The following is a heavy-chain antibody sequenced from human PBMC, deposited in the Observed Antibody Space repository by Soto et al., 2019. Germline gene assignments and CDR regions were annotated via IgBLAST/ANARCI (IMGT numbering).Heavy chain of an antibody. V-gene: IGHV4-61*01. CDR2: IYDTGTT. CDR1: GASVRSGSYY. D-gene: IGHD4-17*01. Sequence: QVQLQESGPGLVKPSETLSLTCTVSGASVRSGSYYWSWVRQPPGRGVEWSGYIYDTGTTNYNPSLMSLVTMSVDTSKNQFSLKLNSLTAADTAVYYCARVEDYGDYFDYWGQGTLVTVSS. CDR3: ARVEDYGDYFDY. J-gene: IGHJ4*02.